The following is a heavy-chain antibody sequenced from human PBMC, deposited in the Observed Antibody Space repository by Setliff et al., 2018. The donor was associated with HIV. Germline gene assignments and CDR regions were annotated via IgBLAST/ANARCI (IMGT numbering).Heavy chain of an antibody. V-gene: IGHV3-21*01. CDR2: ISHSSHYI. Sequence: PGGSLRLSCAASGFTFSNFEMNWVRQAPGKGLEWVSSISHSSHYIYYIDSLEGRFTVSRDNAKNLLYLQMNSLRAEDTAVYYYAKVALELKGDFCYMSVWGKGTTVTVSS. J-gene: IGHJ6*04. CDR3: AKVALELKGDFCYMSV. D-gene: IGHD1-7*01. CDR1: GFTFSNFE.